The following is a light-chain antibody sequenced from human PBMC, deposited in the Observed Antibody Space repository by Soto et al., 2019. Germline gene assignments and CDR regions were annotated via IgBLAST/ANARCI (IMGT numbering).Light chain of an antibody. Sequence: QSALTQPRSVSGSPGQSVTISCTGTSSVVGGYNYVSWYQQHPGKAPKVMIYDVSERPSGVPDRFSGSKSGNTASLTISGLQAEDEADYYCCSYAGSPRDVFGTGTKLTVL. J-gene: IGLJ1*01. CDR2: DVS. V-gene: IGLV2-11*01. CDR3: CSYAGSPRDV. CDR1: SSVVGGYNY.